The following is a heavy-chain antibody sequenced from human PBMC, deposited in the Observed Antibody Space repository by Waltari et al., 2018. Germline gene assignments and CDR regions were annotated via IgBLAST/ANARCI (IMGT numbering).Heavy chain of an antibody. J-gene: IGHJ4*02. Sequence: QVQLVESGGGVVQPGRSLRLSCAASGFTFSSYAMHWVRQAPGKGLEWVAVISYDGSNKYYADSVKGRFTISRDNSKNTLYLQMNSLRAEDTAVYYCARDRQEAGTNRDYWGQGTLVTVSS. D-gene: IGHD6-19*01. V-gene: IGHV3-30-3*01. CDR1: GFTFSSYA. CDR3: ARDRQEAGTNRDY. CDR2: ISYDGSNK.